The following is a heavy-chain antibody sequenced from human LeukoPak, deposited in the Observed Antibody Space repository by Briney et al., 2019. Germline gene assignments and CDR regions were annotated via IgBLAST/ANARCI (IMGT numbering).Heavy chain of an antibody. V-gene: IGHV3-30*19. CDR3: ARGSMLTMGGYSSSSKYFDY. Sequence: PGGSLRLSCAAFGFIFSNYDMHWVRQAPGKGLEWVAVISYDGSNKYYADSVKGRFTISRDNSKNTLYLQMNSLRAEDTAVYYCARGSMLTMGGYSSSSKYFDYWGQGTLVTVSS. J-gene: IGHJ4*02. D-gene: IGHD6-6*01. CDR2: ISYDGSNK. CDR1: GFIFSNYD.